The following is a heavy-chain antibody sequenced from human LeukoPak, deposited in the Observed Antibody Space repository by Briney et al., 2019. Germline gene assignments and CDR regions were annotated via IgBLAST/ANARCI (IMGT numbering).Heavy chain of an antibody. D-gene: IGHD6-13*01. J-gene: IGHJ3*02. CDR1: GGSISSSNW. Sequence: SETLSLTCAVSGGSISSSNWWSWVRQPPGKGLEWIGEIYHSGSTNYNPSLKSRVTISVDTSKNQFSLKLSSVTAADTAVYYCALDGGVAAANTEGAFDIWGQGTMVTVSS. CDR2: IYHSGST. V-gene: IGHV4-4*02. CDR3: ALDGGVAAANTEGAFDI.